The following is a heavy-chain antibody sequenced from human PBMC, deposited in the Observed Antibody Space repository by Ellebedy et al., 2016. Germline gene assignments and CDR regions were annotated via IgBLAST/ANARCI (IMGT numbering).Heavy chain of an antibody. CDR2: ISRSGDST. CDR3: AKDRDDDGDYVFDS. V-gene: IGHV3-23*01. CDR1: GFTFSSYV. D-gene: IGHD4-17*01. Sequence: GESLKISCTASGFTFSSYVMSWVRQAPGKGLKWVSGISRSGDSTYYADSVKDRFTISRDNRKNTLYLQMNSLRAEDTAVYYCAKDRDDDGDYVFDSWGQGSLVTVPS. J-gene: IGHJ4*02.